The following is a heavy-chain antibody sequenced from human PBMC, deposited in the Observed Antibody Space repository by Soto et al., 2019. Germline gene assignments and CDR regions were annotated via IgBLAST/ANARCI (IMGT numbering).Heavy chain of an antibody. CDR1: GGTFSSYA. D-gene: IGHD6-13*01. V-gene: IGHV1-69*12. CDR3: ARGPAAGTGAAVAFDI. J-gene: IGHJ3*02. CDR2: IIPIFGTA. Sequence: QVQLVQSGAEVKKPGSSVKDSCKASGGTFSSYAISWVRQAPGQGLEWMGGIIPIFGTANYAQKFQGRVTITADESTSTAYMELSSLRSEDTAVYYSARGPAAGTGAAVAFDIWGQGTMVTVSS.